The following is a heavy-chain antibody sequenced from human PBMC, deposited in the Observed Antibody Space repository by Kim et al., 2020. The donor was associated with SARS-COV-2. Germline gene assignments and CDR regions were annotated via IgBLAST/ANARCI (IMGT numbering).Heavy chain of an antibody. Sequence: GGSLRLSCAASGFTFDDYAMHWVRQAPGKGLEWVSGISWNSGSIGYADSVKGRFTISRDNAKNSLYLQMNSLRAEDTALYYCAKDKAGMVRGAIGGAFDIWGQGTMVTVSS. CDR2: ISWNSGSI. CDR3: AKDKAGMVRGAIGGAFDI. D-gene: IGHD3-10*01. J-gene: IGHJ3*02. CDR1: GFTFDDYA. V-gene: IGHV3-9*01.